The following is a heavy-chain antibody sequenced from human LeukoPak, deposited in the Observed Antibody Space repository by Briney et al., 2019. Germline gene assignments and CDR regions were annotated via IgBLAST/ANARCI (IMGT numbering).Heavy chain of an antibody. D-gene: IGHD3-9*01. Sequence: SVKVSCKASGGTFSSYAISWVRQAPGQGLEWMGGIIPIFGTANYAQKFQGRVTITADESTSTAYMELSSLRSEDTAVYYCASSGGHYDILTGYYSIDYWGQGTLVTVSS. CDR3: ASSGGHYDILTGYYSIDY. V-gene: IGHV1-69*13. CDR2: IIPIFGTA. CDR1: GGTFSSYA. J-gene: IGHJ4*02.